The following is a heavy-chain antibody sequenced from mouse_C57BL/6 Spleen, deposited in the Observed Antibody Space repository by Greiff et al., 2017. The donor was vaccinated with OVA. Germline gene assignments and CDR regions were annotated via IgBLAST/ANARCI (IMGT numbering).Heavy chain of an antibody. D-gene: IGHD2-3*01. CDR2: INPNIGGT. CDR1: GYTFTDYY. J-gene: IGHJ3*01. CDR3: ARWDDEGDWCAY. Sequence: EVQLQQSGPELVKPGASVKISCKASGYTFTDYYMNWVKQSHGKSLEWIGVINPNIGGTSYNQKFKGKATLTVAKSASTAYMEIRSLTYEDAAVYYCARWDDEGDWCAYWGQGTLVTVSA. V-gene: IGHV1-26*01.